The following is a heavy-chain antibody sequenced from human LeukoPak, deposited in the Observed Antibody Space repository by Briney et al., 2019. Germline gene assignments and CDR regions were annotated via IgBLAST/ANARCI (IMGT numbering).Heavy chain of an antibody. D-gene: IGHD3-22*01. V-gene: IGHV3-23*01. CDR1: GFTFSSCA. CDR3: AKEDSSGHWFDY. Sequence: GGSLRLSCAASGFTFSSCAMSWVCQAPGKGLEWVSAISGSDTRTYYADSLKGRFTISRDNSKNTLYLQMDSLTAEDTAVYYCAKEDSSGHWFDYWGQGTLVTVSS. J-gene: IGHJ4*02. CDR2: ISGSDTRT.